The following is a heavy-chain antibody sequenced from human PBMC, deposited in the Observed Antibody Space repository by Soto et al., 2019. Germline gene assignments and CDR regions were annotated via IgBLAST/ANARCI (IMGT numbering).Heavy chain of an antibody. V-gene: IGHV3-74*01. CDR3: ARGPRGLYHHDY. D-gene: IGHD2-2*01. CDR1: GRKFSGLW. J-gene: IGHJ4*02. CDR2: INMDGSST. Sequence: GRSIRVSCAASGRKFSGLWTHWVSKAAGKGLVWVSRINMDGSSTNYADSVKGRFTISRDNAKNTLYLQMNSLRVDDTAVYYCARGPRGLYHHDYWGQGALVTVSS.